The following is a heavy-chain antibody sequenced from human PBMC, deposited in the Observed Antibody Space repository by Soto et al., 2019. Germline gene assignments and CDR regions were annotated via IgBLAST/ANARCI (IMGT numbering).Heavy chain of an antibody. CDR1: GYTFTGYA. D-gene: IGHD6-19*01. V-gene: IGHV1-3*05. J-gene: IGHJ4*02. Sequence: QVQLVQSGAEEKKPGASVKVSCKASGYTFTGYAMHWVRQAPGQRLEWMGWINAGNGNTKYAQKVQSRVTITRDTSASTAYMELSTLRSEATAVYSCARAVAVAADFDYWGQGTLVTVSS. CDR3: ARAVAVAADFDY. CDR2: INAGNGNT.